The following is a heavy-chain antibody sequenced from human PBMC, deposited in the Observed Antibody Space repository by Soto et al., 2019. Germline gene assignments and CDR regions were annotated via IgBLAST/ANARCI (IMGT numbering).Heavy chain of an antibody. CDR2: INHGGST. J-gene: IGHJ4*02. V-gene: IGHV4-34*01. CDR1: GGSFSAYY. D-gene: IGHD2-2*01. Sequence: PSETLSLTCAVYGGSFSAYYWTWIRQPPGKGLEWIGEINHGGSTNYNPSLKSRVTISVDTSKNQFFLKLSSVTAADTAVYYCASVEVPSAKVDYWGQGTLVTVSS. CDR3: ASVEVPSAKVDY.